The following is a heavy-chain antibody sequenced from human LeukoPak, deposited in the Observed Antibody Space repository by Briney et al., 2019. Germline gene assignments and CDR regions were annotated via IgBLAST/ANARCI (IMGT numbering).Heavy chain of an antibody. CDR1: GGSISSYY. CDR2: IYYSGST. CDR3: ATPSNYDAFDI. V-gene: IGHV4-59*08. Sequence: PSETLSLTCTVSGGSISSYYWSWIRQPPGKGLEWIGYIYYSGSTNYNPSLKSRVTISVDTSKNQSPLKLSSVTAADTAVYYCATPSNYDAFDIWGQGTMVTVSS. D-gene: IGHD4-11*01. J-gene: IGHJ3*02.